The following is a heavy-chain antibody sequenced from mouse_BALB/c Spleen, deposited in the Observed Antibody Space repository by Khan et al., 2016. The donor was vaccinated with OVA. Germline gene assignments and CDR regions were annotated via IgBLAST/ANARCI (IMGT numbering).Heavy chain of an antibody. CDR3: ERPPYFSDSLDH. CDR2: INTYTGKP. V-gene: IGHV9-3-1*01. Sequence: QIQLVQSGPELKKPGETVKLSCKASGYTFTNYGMYWVKQSPGKALKWMGSINTYTGKPTYADDFKGRFAFSLETSANTAYLQINNLKTEDTATYFCERPPYFSDSLDHWGQGTSVTVSS. CDR1: GYTFTNYG. J-gene: IGHJ4*01. D-gene: IGHD2-10*01.